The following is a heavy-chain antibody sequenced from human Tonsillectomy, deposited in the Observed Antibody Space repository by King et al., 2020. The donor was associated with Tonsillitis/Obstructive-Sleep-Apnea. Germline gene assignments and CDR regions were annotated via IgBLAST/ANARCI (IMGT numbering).Heavy chain of an antibody. D-gene: IGHD6-19*01. CDR2: ISYDGSNK. J-gene: IGHJ4*02. V-gene: IGHV3-30*18. CDR3: AKSPTGYSSGWYLDY. CDR1: GFTFSSYG. Sequence: QVQLVESGGGVVQPGRSLRLSCAASGFTFSSYGMHWVRQAPGKGLEWVAVISYDGSNKYYADSVKGRYTISRDNSKNTLYLQMNSLRAEDTAVYYCAKSPTGYSSGWYLDYWGQGTLVTVSP.